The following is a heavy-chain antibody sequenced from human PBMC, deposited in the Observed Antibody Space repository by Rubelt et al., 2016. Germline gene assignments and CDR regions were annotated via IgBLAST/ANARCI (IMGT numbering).Heavy chain of an antibody. D-gene: IGHD3-22*01. CDR2: IYSGGIP. V-gene: IGHV3-66*01. CDR1: GFTFSSYS. Sequence: EVQLVESGGGLVKPGGSLRLSCAVSGFTFSSYSMNWVRQAPGKGLEWVSGIYSGGIPYYADSVKGKFSISRDNSKNTLYLQMNSRRAEDTAIDYCARDSSGTDYWGQGTLVTVSS. CDR3: ARDSSGTDY. J-gene: IGHJ4*02.